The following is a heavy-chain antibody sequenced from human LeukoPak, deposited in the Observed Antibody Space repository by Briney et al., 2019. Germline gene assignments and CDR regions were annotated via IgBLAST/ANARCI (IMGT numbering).Heavy chain of an antibody. J-gene: IGHJ4*02. D-gene: IGHD5-12*01. CDR2: FDPEGGET. V-gene: IGHV1-24*01. CDR3: ATDGWFRASGYPLLGY. CDR1: GYTLTELS. Sequence: ASVKVSCKVSGYTLTELSMHWVRQAPGKGLEWMGGFDPEGGETIYAQKFQGRVTMTEDTSTDTAYMELSSLRSEDTAVYYCATDGWFRASGYPLLGYWGQGTLVTVSS.